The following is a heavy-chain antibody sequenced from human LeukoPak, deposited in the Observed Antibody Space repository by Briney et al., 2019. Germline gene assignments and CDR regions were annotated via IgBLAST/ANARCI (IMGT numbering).Heavy chain of an antibody. V-gene: IGHV1-18*01. CDR1: GYTFTNYG. CDR2: ISAYNGNT. D-gene: IGHD6-13*01. J-gene: IGHJ3*01. CDR3: ARDRTEAGPFAAFHL. Sequence: ASVTVSYKASGYTFTNYGITWVRQAPGQGREWMGWISAYNGNTDYEQNFQGRVTITTDTSTSTAYMELRSLRYDDTAVYYCARDRTEAGPFAAFHLWGQGTMVTVSS.